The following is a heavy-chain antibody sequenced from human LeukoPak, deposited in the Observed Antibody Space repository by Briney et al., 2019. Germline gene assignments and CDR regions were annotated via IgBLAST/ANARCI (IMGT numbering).Heavy chain of an antibody. CDR3: ARDGDSVMVEFDY. D-gene: IGHD5-18*01. CDR1: GYTFTDYH. V-gene: IGHV1-2*02. J-gene: IGHJ4*02. CDR2: IYPNNGGT. Sequence: ASVKVSCKASGYTFTDYHLYWVRQAPGHGLEWMGWIYPNNGGTNYAQKFQSRVTMTRDTSISTAYTEQSRLRTDDAAVYYCARDGDSVMVEFDYWGQGTLVSVSS.